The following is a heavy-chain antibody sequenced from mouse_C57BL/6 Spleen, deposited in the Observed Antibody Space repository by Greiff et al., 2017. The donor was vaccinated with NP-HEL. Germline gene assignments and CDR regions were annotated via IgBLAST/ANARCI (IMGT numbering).Heavy chain of an antibody. CDR1: GYAFSSYW. CDR2: IYPGDGDT. V-gene: IGHV1-80*01. J-gene: IGHJ4*01. CDR3: ARRGSTGYLDD. D-gene: IGHD3-1*01. Sequence: VKLMESGAELVKPGASVKISCKASGYAFSSYWMNWVKQRLGKGLEWIGQIYPGDGDTNYNGKFKGKATLTADKTSSTAYMQLSGQASEDSAVYCCARRGSTGYLDDWGQRTAVTVSS.